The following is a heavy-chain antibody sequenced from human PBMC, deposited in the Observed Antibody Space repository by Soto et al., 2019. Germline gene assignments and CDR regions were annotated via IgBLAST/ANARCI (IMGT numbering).Heavy chain of an antibody. CDR2: INHSGST. J-gene: IGHJ6*02. CDR3: ARSHYGDYPNYYYGMDV. D-gene: IGHD4-17*01. V-gene: IGHV4-34*01. CDR1: GGSFSGYY. Sequence: PSETLSLTCAVYGGSFSGYYWSWIRQPPGKGLEWIGEINHSGSTNYNPSLKSRVTISVDTSKNQFSLKLSSVTAADTAVYYCARSHYGDYPNYYYGMDVWGQGTTVTVSS.